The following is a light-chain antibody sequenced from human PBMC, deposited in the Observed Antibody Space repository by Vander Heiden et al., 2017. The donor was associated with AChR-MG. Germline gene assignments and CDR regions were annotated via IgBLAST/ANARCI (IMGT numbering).Light chain of an antibody. CDR3: QQYYTSPNT. J-gene: IGKJ2*01. CDR1: QRVLYSSNNKNY. V-gene: IGKV4-1*01. Sequence: DIVMTQSPDSLAVSLGERATINCKSSQRVLYSSNNKNYLAWYQQKPGQPPKLLIYWASTRESGVPDRFSGSGSGTDFTLTITSLRAEDVAVYYCQQYYTSPNTFGQGTKLEIK. CDR2: WAS.